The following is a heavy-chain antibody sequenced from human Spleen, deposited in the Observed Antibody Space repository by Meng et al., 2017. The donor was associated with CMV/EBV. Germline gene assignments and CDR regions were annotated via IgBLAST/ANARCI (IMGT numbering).Heavy chain of an antibody. D-gene: IGHD3-22*01. CDR3: ARSSDNSRKAFDI. CDR2: ILYDRSNQ. Sequence: VYGLNLNIYDMQGVPQAPGKGVEWVANILYDRSNQYYGDSVKGRFTIYRDNSKNTLYLQMNSLRAEDTAIYYCARSSDNSRKAFDIWGQGTMVTVSS. V-gene: IGHV3-30-3*01. CDR1: GLNLNIYD. J-gene: IGHJ3*02.